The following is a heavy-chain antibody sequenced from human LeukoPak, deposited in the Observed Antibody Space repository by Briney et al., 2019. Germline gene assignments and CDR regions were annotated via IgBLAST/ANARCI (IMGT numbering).Heavy chain of an antibody. D-gene: IGHD3-10*01. CDR2: FNPNSIGA. J-gene: IGHJ5*02. CDR3: ARDLSPGLGSLDP. V-gene: IGHV1-2*02. Sequence: ASVKVSCKASGYTFIGYYIHWVRQAPGQGLEWLGWFNPNSIGANVPQKIQGRVTMSSDTSLSTVYMELTRLTSDDTAVYYCARDLSPGLGSLDPWGQGTLVTVSS. CDR1: GYTFIGYY.